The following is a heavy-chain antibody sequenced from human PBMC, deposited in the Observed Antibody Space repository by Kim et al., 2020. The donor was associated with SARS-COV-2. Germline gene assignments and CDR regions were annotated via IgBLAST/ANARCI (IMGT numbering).Heavy chain of an antibody. J-gene: IGHJ5*02. CDR2: ISAYNGNT. V-gene: IGHV1-18*04. Sequence: ASVKVSCKASGYTFTSYGISWVRQAPGQGLEWMGWISAYNGNTNYAQKLQGRVTMTTDTSTSTAYMELRSLRSDDTTVYYCARCIAAAGTGWFDPWGQGTLVTVSS. CDR3: ARCIAAAGTGWFDP. D-gene: IGHD6-13*01. CDR1: GYTFTSYG.